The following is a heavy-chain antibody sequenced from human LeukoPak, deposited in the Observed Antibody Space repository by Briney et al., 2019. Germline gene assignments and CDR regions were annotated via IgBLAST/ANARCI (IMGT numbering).Heavy chain of an antibody. CDR2: IWYDESKR. CDR1: GFTFSSYG. CDR3: ARWGGDKEYYFDY. J-gene: IGHJ4*02. V-gene: IGHV3-33*01. Sequence: PGGSLRLSCAASGFTFSSYGMHWVRQAPGKGLEWVAVIWYDESKRYYADSVKGRFTISRDKSKNTLYLQMNSLRVEDTAAYYCARWGGDKEYYFDYWGQGTLVTVSS. D-gene: IGHD3-10*01.